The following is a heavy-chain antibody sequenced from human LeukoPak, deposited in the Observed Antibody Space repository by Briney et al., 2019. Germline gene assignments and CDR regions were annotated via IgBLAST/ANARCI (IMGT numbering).Heavy chain of an antibody. Sequence: PGGSLRLSCAASGFTFSSYSMNWVRQAPGKGLEWVAVISYDGSNKYYADSVKGRFTISRDNSKNTLYLQMNSLRAEDTAVYYCAIEYCSGGGCSEGYFDYWGQGTLVTVSS. CDR1: GFTFSSYS. V-gene: IGHV3-30*03. D-gene: IGHD2-15*01. CDR2: ISYDGSNK. J-gene: IGHJ4*02. CDR3: AIEYCSGGGCSEGYFDY.